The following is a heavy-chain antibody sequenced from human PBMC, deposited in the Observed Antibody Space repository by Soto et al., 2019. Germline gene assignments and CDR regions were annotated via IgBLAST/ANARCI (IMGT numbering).Heavy chain of an antibody. CDR2: IYWYYEK. CDR1: GVSLSPTGLG. Sequence: QLTLKESGPTPVTPTQTLTLTCTYSGVSLSPTGLGVAWIRPPPGKALEWLALIYWYYEKRYRPSLKSRLTIAKDSNNNQVVLTMTDMDPVDTATYYCAREGCGSDKCFDAWGQGTRVIVCS. CDR3: AREGCGSDKCFDA. V-gene: IGHV2-5*01. D-gene: IGHD3-22*01. J-gene: IGHJ5*02.